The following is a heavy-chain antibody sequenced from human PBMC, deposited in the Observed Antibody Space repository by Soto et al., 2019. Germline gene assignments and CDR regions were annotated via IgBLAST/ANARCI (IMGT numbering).Heavy chain of an antibody. Sequence: PGGSLRLSCAASGFTFSSYAMSWVRQAPGKGLEWVSAISGSGGSTYYADSVKGRFTISRDNSKNTLYLQMNSLRAEDTAVYYCAKIPKYCSGGSCFYYYYGMDVWGQGTTVTVSS. D-gene: IGHD2-15*01. V-gene: IGHV3-23*01. CDR3: AKIPKYCSGGSCFYYYYGMDV. J-gene: IGHJ6*02. CDR1: GFTFSSYA. CDR2: ISGSGGST.